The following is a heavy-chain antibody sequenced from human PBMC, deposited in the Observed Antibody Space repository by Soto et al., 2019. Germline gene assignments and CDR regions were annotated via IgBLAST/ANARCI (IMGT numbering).Heavy chain of an antibody. J-gene: IGHJ3*02. V-gene: IGHV4-59*08. CDR2: IYYSGST. Sequence: QVQLQESGPGLVKPSETLSLTCTVSGGSISSYYWSWIRQPPGKGLEWIGYIYYSGSTNYNPSLTSRVTISVDTSKNQFSLKLSSVTAADTAVYYCARHILTGSGNPDAFDIWGQGTMVTVSS. CDR1: GGSISSYY. D-gene: IGHD3-9*01. CDR3: ARHILTGSGNPDAFDI.